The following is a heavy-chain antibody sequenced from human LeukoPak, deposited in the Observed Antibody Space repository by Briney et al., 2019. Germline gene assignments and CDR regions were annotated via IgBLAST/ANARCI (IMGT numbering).Heavy chain of an antibody. D-gene: IGHD1-26*01. V-gene: IGHV1-46*01. CDR2: INPSGGST. CDR3: ARISLGAIWGYYYGMDV. J-gene: IGHJ6*02. Sequence: ASVKVSCKASGYTFTSYYMHWVRQAPGQGLEWMGIINPSGGSTSYAQKFQGRVTITADESTSTAYMELSSLRSEDTAVFYCARISLGAIWGYYYGMDVWGQGTTVTVSS. CDR1: GYTFTSYY.